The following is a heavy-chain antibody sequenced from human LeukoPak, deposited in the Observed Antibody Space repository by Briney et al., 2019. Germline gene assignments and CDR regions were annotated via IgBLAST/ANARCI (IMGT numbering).Heavy chain of an antibody. V-gene: IGHV4-38-2*01. Sequence: PPETLSLTCAVSGYSISSGYYWGWIRQPPGKGLEWIGSIYHSGSTYYNPSLKSRVTISVDTSKNQFSLKLSSVTAADTAVYYCLGGNSDMFDYWGQGTLVTVSS. CDR3: LGGNSDMFDY. CDR1: GYSISSGYY. D-gene: IGHD4-23*01. CDR2: IYHSGST. J-gene: IGHJ4*02.